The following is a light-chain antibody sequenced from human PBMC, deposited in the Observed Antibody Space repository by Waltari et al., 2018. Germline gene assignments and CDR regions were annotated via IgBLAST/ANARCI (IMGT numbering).Light chain of an antibody. V-gene: IGKV3-15*01. Sequence: EIVMTQSPATLSVSPGERATLSCRASQSVSSNFDWYQQKPGQAPRLLIYGASTRATGIPARFSGSGSGTEFTLTISSMQSEDFAVYYCQQYNNWPPWTFGQGTKVEIK. CDR1: QSVSSN. J-gene: IGKJ1*01. CDR3: QQYNNWPPWT. CDR2: GAS.